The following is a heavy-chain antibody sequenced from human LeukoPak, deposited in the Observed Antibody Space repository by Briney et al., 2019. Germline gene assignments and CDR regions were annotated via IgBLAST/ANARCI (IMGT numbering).Heavy chain of an antibody. J-gene: IGHJ4*02. CDR1: GFTFSSYW. Sequence: GGSLRLSCAVSGFTFSSYWMHWVRQAPGKGLEWVSGISWNSGSIGYADSVKGRFTISRDNAKNSLYLQMNSLRAEDMALYYCAKAGPRLSWYFDYWGQGTLVTVSS. V-gene: IGHV3-9*03. CDR3: AKAGPRLSWYFDY. CDR2: ISWNSGSI. D-gene: IGHD6-13*01.